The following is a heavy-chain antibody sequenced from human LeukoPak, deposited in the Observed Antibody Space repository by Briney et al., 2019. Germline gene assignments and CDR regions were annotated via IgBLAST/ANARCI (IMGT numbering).Heavy chain of an antibody. CDR1: GYTFTGYY. V-gene: IGHV1-2*04. Sequence: VASVKVSCKASGYTFTGYYMHWVRQAPGQGLEWMGWINPNSGGTNYAQKFQGWVTMTRDTSISTAYMELSRLRSDDTAVYYCAREIAAAAPEGSGMDVWGQGTTVTVSS. D-gene: IGHD6-13*01. J-gene: IGHJ6*02. CDR3: AREIAAAAPEGSGMDV. CDR2: INPNSGGT.